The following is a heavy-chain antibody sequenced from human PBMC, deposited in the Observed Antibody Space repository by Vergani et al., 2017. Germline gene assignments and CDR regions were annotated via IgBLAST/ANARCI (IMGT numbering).Heavy chain of an antibody. CDR3: ATLGGSGYDSDY. V-gene: IGHV1-3*01. J-gene: IGHJ4*02. D-gene: IGHD5-12*01. CDR1: GYTFTSYA. Sequence: QVQLVQSGAEVKKPGASVKVSCKASGYTFTSYAMHWVRQAPGQRLEWMGWINAGNGNTKYSQKFQGRVTITRDTSASTAYMELSSLRSEDTAVYYCATLGGSGYDSDYWGQGTLVTVSS. CDR2: INAGNGNT.